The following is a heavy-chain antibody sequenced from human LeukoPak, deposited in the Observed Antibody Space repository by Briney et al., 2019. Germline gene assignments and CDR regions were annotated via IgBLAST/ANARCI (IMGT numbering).Heavy chain of an antibody. CDR2: ISSSSSTI. J-gene: IGHJ5*02. CDR3: ARLPSPDYDFWSGYFNNWFDP. V-gene: IGHV3-48*01. D-gene: IGHD3-3*01. Sequence: TGGSLRLSCAASGFTFSSYSMNWVRQAPGKGLEWVSYISSSSSTIYYADSVKGRFTISRDNAKNSLYLQMNSLRAEDTAVYYCARLPSPDYDFWSGYFNNWFDPWGQGTLVTVSS. CDR1: GFTFSSYS.